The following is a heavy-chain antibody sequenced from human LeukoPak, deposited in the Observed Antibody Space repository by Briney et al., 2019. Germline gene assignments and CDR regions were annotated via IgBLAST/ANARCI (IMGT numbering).Heavy chain of an antibody. CDR1: GGSISSYY. V-gene: IGHV4-59*01. J-gene: IGHJ6*03. Sequence: PSETLSLTCTVSGGSISSYYWSWIRQPPGKGLEWIGFVYYSGSTNYNPSLKSRVTISVDTSKNQFSLKLSSVTAADTAVYHCVENGYYYYYMDVWGKGTTVTVSS. CDR3: VENGYYYYYMDV. D-gene: IGHD1-1*01. CDR2: VYYSGST.